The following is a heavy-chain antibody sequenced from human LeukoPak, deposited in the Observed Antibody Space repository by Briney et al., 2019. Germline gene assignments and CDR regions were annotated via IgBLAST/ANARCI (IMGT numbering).Heavy chain of an antibody. CDR1: GGSISSYY. V-gene: IGHV4-4*07. D-gene: IGHD6-19*01. CDR2: IYTSGST. J-gene: IGHJ6*02. Sequence: PSETLSLTCTVSGGSISSYYWSWIRQPAGKGLEWIGRIYTSGSTNYNPSLKSRVTISVDTSKNQFSLKLSSVTAADTAVYYCARGYSSGWYLYGYYYGMDVWGQGTTVTVSS. CDR3: ARGYSSGWYLYGYYYGMDV.